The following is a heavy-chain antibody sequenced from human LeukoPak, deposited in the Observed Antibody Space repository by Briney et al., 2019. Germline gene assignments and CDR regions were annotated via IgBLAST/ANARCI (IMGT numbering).Heavy chain of an antibody. D-gene: IGHD2-21*01. CDR1: GYSISSGYY. J-gene: IGHJ4*02. V-gene: IGHV4-38-2*02. CDR3: ARIPPIPYFDY. CDR2: IYHSGST. Sequence: PSETLSLTCTVSGYSISSGYYWGWIRQPPGKGLEWIGSIYHSGSTYYNPSLKSRVTISVDTSKNQFSLKLSSVTAADTAVYYCARIPPIPYFDYWGQGTLVTVSS.